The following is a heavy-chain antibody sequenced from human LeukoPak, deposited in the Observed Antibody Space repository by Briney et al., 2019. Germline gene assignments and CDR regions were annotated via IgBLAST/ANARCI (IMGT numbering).Heavy chain of an antibody. J-gene: IGHJ4*02. CDR2: INHRGST. Sequence: PSETLSLTCAVYGDSFSGYYWSWIRQPPGKGLEWIAEINHRGSTHYNPSLKSRVDISADTSKSQFSLNLDSVTAADTAVYYCVKEGFWGRGTLVTVSS. CDR3: VKEGF. V-gene: IGHV4-34*01. CDR1: GDSFSGYY.